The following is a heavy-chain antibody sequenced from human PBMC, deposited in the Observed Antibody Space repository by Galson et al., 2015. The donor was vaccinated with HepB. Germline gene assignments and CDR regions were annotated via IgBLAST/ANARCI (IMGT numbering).Heavy chain of an antibody. CDR1: GFTLSDYS. J-gene: IGHJ4*02. CDR3: ARAELRYFDFDY. V-gene: IGHV3-21*01. Sequence: SLRLSCAASGFTLSDYSMNWVRRAPGKGLEWVSFISASSAYIYYADSVKGRFTISRDNAENSLSLQMNSLGAEDTAVYYCARAELRYFDFDYWGQGTLVTVSS. D-gene: IGHD3-9*01. CDR2: ISASSAYI.